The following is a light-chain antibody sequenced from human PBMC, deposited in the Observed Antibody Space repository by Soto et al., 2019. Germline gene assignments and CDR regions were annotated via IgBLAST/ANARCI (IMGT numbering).Light chain of an antibody. V-gene: IGLV1-44*01. CDR3: ATWDDSLRGRV. Sequence: QSVLTQPPSASGTPGQRVTISCSGNSSNIGINTVNWYQQVPGTAPKLLIYRNHQRPSGVPDRFSGSKSGTSASLAISGLQSADEADYYCATWDDSLRGRVFGGGTKLTVL. J-gene: IGLJ2*01. CDR1: SSNIGINT. CDR2: RNH.